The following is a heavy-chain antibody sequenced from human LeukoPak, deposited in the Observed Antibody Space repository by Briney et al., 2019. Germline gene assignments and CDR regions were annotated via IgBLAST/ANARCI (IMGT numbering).Heavy chain of an antibody. CDR1: GGSISSGGYY. D-gene: IGHD6-19*01. Sequence: SETLSLTCTVSGGSISSGGYYWSWIRQHPGKGLEWIGYIYYSGSTYYNPSLKSRVTISVDTSKNQFSLKLSSVTAADTAVYYCARFIAVAGTGLFDYWGQGTLVTVSS. J-gene: IGHJ4*02. V-gene: IGHV4-31*03. CDR3: ARFIAVAGTGLFDY. CDR2: IYYSGST.